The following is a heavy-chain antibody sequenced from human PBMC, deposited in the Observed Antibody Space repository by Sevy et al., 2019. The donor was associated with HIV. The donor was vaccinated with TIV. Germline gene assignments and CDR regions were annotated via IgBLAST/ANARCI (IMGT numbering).Heavy chain of an antibody. CDR3: ATHAGIAAAGRVFDY. Sequence: GGYLRLSCVASGFTFSDHYMEWVRQAPGKGLEWVGRTRNKADGYTTEYAASVKGRFTISRDESKNSLYVQMNSLKAEDTAVYYCATHAGIAAAGRVFDYWGQGTLVTVSS. J-gene: IGHJ4*02. V-gene: IGHV3-72*01. CDR2: TRNKADGYTT. D-gene: IGHD6-13*01. CDR1: GFTFSDHY.